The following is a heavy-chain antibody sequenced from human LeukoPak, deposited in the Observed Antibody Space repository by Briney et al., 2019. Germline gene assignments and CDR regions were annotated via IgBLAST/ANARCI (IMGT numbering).Heavy chain of an antibody. D-gene: IGHD2-2*02. J-gene: IGHJ5*02. CDR1: GGSISSYY. V-gene: IGHV4-59*01. CDR2: IYYSGST. CDR3: ARTVPAAIAWFDP. Sequence: PSETLCLTCTVSGGSISSYYWSWIRQPPGKGLEWIGYIYYSGSTNYNPSLKSRVTISVDTSKNQFSLKLSSVTAADTAVYYCARTVPAAIAWFDPWGQGTLVTVSS.